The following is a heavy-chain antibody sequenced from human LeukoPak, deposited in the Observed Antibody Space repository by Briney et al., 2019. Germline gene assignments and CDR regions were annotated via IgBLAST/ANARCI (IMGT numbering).Heavy chain of an antibody. CDR1: GYTFTGYY. CDR3: ARPRIESGGYYYGH. Sequence: WASVKVSCKASGYTFTGYYMHWVRQAPGQGLEWVGWINPTNGATTYAEKFQGRVTMTTDTSTNTVYMELRWLTSDDTAVYFCARPRIESGGYYYGHWGQGTLVTVSS. D-gene: IGHD3-22*01. CDR2: INPTNGAT. V-gene: IGHV1-2*02. J-gene: IGHJ4*02.